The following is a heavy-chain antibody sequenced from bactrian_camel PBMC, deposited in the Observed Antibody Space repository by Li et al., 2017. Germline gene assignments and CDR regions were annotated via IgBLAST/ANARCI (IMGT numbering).Heavy chain of an antibody. CDR3: AARTGATRTFGCSWSPNDFNY. Sequence: HVQLVESGGGSVQAGGSLKLACTRGTVHPNYMAWFRQAPGKEREAVAVISRADVTLYAEAVQGRFIISQDNAEKTVSLQMTNLKEEDTAMYYCAARTGATRTFGCSWSPNDFNYWGQGTQVTVS. CDR1: RGTVHPNY. J-gene: IGHJ4*01. CDR2: ISRADVT. D-gene: IGHD6*01. V-gene: IGHV3S53*01.